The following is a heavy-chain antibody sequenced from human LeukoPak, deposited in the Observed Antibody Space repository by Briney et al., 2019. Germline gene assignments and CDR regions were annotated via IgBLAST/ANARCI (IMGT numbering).Heavy chain of an antibody. Sequence: PGGSLRLSCAASGFTFSSYAMSWVRQAPGKGLEWVSAISGSGGSTYYADSVKGRFTISRDNSKNTLYLQMNSLRAEDTAVYYCAKMGLYYYDSSGYYGYNPFDYWGQGTLVTVSS. D-gene: IGHD3-22*01. CDR2: ISGSGGST. J-gene: IGHJ4*02. CDR1: GFTFSSYA. CDR3: AKMGLYYYDSSGYYGYNPFDY. V-gene: IGHV3-23*01.